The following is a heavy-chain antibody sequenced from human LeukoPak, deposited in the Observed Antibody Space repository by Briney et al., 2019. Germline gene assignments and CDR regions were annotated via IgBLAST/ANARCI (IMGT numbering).Heavy chain of an antibody. CDR3: ARGVGLEQLHFDY. V-gene: IGHV3-33*01. Sequence: PGGSLRLSCAASGFTFSSYGMHWVRQAPGKGLEWVAVIWYDGSNKYYADSVKGRFTISRDNSKNTLYLQMNSLRAEDTAVYYCARGVGLEQLHFDYWGQGTLVTVSS. J-gene: IGHJ4*02. CDR1: GFTFSSYG. D-gene: IGHD6-6*01. CDR2: IWYDGSNK.